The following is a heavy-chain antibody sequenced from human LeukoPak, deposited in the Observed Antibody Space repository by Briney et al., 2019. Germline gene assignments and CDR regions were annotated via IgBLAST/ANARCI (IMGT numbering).Heavy chain of an antibody. D-gene: IGHD3-16*01. J-gene: IGHJ4*02. CDR1: GFTVSSNY. CDR3: ARVGARDAYFDY. CDR2: IYSGGST. Sequence: GGSLRLSCAASGFTVSSNYMSWVRQAPGKGLEWVSVIYSGGSTYYADSVKGRLTISRDNSKNTLYLQMNSLRAEDTAVYYCARVGARDAYFDYWGQGTLVTVSS. V-gene: IGHV3-53*01.